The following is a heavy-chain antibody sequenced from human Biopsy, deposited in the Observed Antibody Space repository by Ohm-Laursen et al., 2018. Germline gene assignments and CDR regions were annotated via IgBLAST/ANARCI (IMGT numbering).Heavy chain of an antibody. D-gene: IGHD3-10*01. V-gene: IGHV3-23*01. J-gene: IGHJ3*02. Sequence: GSLRLSCAAFGFTFASHAMRWVRQAPGKGLEWVSLISGSGDTAYYPDSVKGRFTISRDNSKNTLYLEMNSLRTEETAKYYCTKAGSQDGFDIWGPGTMVTVSS. CDR3: TKAGSQDGFDI. CDR1: GFTFASHA. CDR2: ISGSGDTA.